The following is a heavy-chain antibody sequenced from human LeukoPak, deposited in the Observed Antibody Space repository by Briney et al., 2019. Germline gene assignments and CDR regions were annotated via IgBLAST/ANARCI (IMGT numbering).Heavy chain of an antibody. J-gene: IGHJ4*02. Sequence: RTGGSLRLSCAASGFKFDDYGMSWVHQAPGKGLEWVSGINWNGYSTGYVDSVRGRFTISRDDAKNSLHLQMNSLRAEDTALYFCTRAPNIGSYWPLDYWGPGTLVTVSS. V-gene: IGHV3-20*04. D-gene: IGHD1-26*01. CDR1: GFKFDDYG. CDR3: TRAPNIGSYWPLDY. CDR2: INWNGYST.